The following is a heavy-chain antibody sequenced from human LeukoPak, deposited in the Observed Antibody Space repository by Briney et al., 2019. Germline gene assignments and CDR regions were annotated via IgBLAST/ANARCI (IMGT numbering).Heavy chain of an antibody. V-gene: IGHV4-34*01. CDR2: INHNGGT. Sequence: SETLSLTCAVYGGSFSDYSWTWIRQAPGEGQEWIGEINHNGGTNHNPSLVSRVIMSVDTSKKQSSLKVSSVTAADTAVYYCARVGYRYSINDWSRTGLGAYPTKYYYYMDVWGKGTTVTVSS. J-gene: IGHJ6*03. CDR1: GGSFSDYS. CDR3: ARVGYRYSINDWSRTGLGAYPTKYYYYMDV. D-gene: IGHD5-18*01.